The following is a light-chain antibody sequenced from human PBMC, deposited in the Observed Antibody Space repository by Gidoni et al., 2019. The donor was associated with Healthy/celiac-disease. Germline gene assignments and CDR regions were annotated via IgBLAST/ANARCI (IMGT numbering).Light chain of an antibody. J-gene: IGKJ2*01. V-gene: IGKV3-15*01. CDR2: GAS. Sequence: EIVMTQSPATLSVSPGERATLSCRASQSVSSNLAWYQPKPGQAPRLLIYGASTRATGIPARFSGSGSGTEFTLTISSLQSEDFAVYYCQQYNNWPPYTFGQXTKLEIK. CDR1: QSVSSN. CDR3: QQYNNWPPYT.